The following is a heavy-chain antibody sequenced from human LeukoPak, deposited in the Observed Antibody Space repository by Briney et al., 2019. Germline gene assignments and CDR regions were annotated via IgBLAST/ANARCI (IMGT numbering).Heavy chain of an antibody. V-gene: IGHV4-34*01. CDR2: INHSGST. J-gene: IGHJ3*02. CDR3: ARVPGYSRSRGAFDI. Sequence: SETLSLTCAVYGGSFSGYYWSWIRQPPGKGLEWIGEINHSGSTNYNPSLKSRVTISVDTSTNQFSLKLSSVTAADTAVYYCARVPGYSRSRGAFDIWGQGTMVTVSS. CDR1: GGSFSGYY. D-gene: IGHD6-13*01.